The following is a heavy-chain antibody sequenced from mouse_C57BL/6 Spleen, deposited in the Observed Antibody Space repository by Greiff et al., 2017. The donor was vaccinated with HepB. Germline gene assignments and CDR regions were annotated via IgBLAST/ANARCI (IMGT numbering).Heavy chain of an antibody. V-gene: IGHV1-74*01. J-gene: IGHJ3*01. CDR1: GYTFTSYW. CDR2: IHPSDSDT. CDR3: AISDYYGSSYPFAY. D-gene: IGHD1-1*01. Sequence: VQLQQPGAELVKPGASVKVSCKASGYTFTSYWMHWVKQRPGQGLEWIGRIHPSDSDTNYNQKFKGKATLTVDKSSSTAYMQLSSLTSEDSAVYYCAISDYYGSSYPFAYWGQGTLVTVSA.